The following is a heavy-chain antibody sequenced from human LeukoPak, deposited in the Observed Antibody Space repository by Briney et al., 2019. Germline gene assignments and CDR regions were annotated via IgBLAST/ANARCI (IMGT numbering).Heavy chain of an antibody. CDR3: ATSHDFGDYYFNY. J-gene: IGHJ4*02. CDR2: ISYDGSNK. D-gene: IGHD4-17*01. CDR1: GFAFSSYA. Sequence: RPGGSLRLSCAASGFAFSSYAMHWVRQAPGKGLEWVAVISYDGSNKYYADSVKGRFTISRDTSKNTLYLQMNSLRAEDTAVYYCATSHDFGDYYFNYWGQGTLVTVSS. V-gene: IGHV3-30-3*01.